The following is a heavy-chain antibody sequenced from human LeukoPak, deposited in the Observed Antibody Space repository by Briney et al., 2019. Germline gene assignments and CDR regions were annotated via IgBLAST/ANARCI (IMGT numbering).Heavy chain of an antibody. CDR2: INPSSGST. D-gene: IGHD2-21*02. CDR3: AIMDCGGDCYWGY. J-gene: IGHJ4*02. CDR1: GYTFTRYY. V-gene: IGHV1-46*01. Sequence: ASVKVSCKASGYTFTRYYMHWERQAPGQGLEWMGIINPSSGSTSYAQKFQGRVTMTRDTSTSTVYMQLSSLRSEDTAMYYCAIMDCGGDCYWGYWGQGTLVTVSS.